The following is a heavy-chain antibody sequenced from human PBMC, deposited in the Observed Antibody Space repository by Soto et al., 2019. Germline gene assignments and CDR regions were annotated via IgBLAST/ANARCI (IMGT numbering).Heavy chain of an antibody. CDR3: ARDPQYCFGSDCSGFYGLDV. D-gene: IGHD2-21*02. Sequence: EVQLVESGGGWAQPGESLRLSGGPLGFTFGGFWMTWVRQPPGRGRGGVENINQNESEKNYEDSVKGRFTISRDNAKNSLYLQMSSLGAEDTAVYYCARDPQYCFGSDCSGFYGLDVWGQGTTVTVS. J-gene: IGHJ6*02. CDR1: GFTFGGFW. CDR2: INQNESEK. V-gene: IGHV3-7*01.